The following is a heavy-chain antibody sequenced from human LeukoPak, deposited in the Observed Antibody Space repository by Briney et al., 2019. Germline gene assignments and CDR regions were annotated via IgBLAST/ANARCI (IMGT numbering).Heavy chain of an antibody. CDR2: ISYDGSNK. CDR1: GFTFSSYA. V-gene: IGHV3-30*04. D-gene: IGHD5-18*01. J-gene: IGHJ4*02. Sequence: GGSLRLSCAASGFTFSSYAMHWVRQAPGKGLEWVAVISYDGSNKYYADSVKGRFTISRDNSKNTLYLRMNSLRAEDTAVYYCARGRDTAIDYWGQGTLVTVSS. CDR3: ARGRDTAIDY.